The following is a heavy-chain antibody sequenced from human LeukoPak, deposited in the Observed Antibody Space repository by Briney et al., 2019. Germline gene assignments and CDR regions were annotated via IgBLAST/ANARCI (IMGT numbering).Heavy chain of an antibody. CDR2: IYYSGST. V-gene: IGHV4-30-4*01. J-gene: IGHJ3*02. D-gene: IGHD5/OR15-5a*01. Sequence: SQTLSLTCTVSGGSISSGDYYWSWIRQPPGKGLEWLGYIYYSGSTYYNPSLKSRVTISVDTSKNQFSLKLSSVTAADTAVYYCARDERRSNAFDIWGQGTMVTVSS. CDR1: GGSISSGDYY. CDR3: ARDERRSNAFDI.